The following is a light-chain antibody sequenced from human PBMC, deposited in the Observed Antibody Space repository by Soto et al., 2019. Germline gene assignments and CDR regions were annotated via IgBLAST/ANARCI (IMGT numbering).Light chain of an antibody. CDR1: SSDVGGYNY. V-gene: IGLV2-14*01. Sequence: QSALTQPPSASGSPGQSVTISCTGTSSDVGGYNYVSWYQQHPGKAPKLMIFEVSNRPSGVSNRFSGSKSGNTASLTISGLQAEDEADYYCTSRASSITYVVGTGTKLTVL. CDR3: TSRASSITYV. J-gene: IGLJ1*01. CDR2: EVS.